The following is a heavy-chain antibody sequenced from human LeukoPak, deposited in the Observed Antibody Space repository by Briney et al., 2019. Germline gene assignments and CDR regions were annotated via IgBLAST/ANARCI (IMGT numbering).Heavy chain of an antibody. V-gene: IGHV1-18*01. CDR1: GYTFTSYG. Sequence: GASVKVSCKASGYTFTSYGISWVRQAPGQGLEWMGWISAYNGNTNYAQKLQGRVTMTTDTSTSTAYMELRSLRSDDTAVYYCARDLGDKVVPAALNWFDPWGQGTLVTVSS. J-gene: IGHJ5*02. D-gene: IGHD2-2*01. CDR3: ARDLGDKVVPAALNWFDP. CDR2: ISAYNGNT.